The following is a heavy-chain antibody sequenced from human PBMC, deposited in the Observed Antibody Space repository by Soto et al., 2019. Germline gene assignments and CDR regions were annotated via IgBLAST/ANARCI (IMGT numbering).Heavy chain of an antibody. CDR1: GFTFSSYG. CDR3: AKDLRMETAATPNADLDY. V-gene: IGHV3-30*18. Sequence: QVQLVESGGGVVQPGRSLRLSCAASGFTFSSYGMYWVRQDPGKGLEWVAVISYDGSKKYYGDSVKGRFTVYRDTSKNPLYLQMNSLRAEDTAVYYCAKDLRMETAATPNADLDYWGQGTLVTISS. J-gene: IGHJ4*02. D-gene: IGHD6-25*01. CDR2: ISYDGSKK.